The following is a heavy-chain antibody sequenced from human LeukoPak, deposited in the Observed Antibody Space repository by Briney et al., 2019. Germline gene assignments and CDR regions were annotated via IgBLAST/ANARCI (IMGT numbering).Heavy chain of an antibody. Sequence: ASVKVSCKASGYTFTSYDINWVRQATGQGLEWMGWMNPNSGNTGYAQKFQGRVTMTRNTSISTAYMELSSLRSEDTAVYYCAGGDYYDSSGYYKRTLVYWGQGTLVTVSS. CDR3: AGGDYYDSSGYYKRTLVY. CDR2: MNPNSGNT. V-gene: IGHV1-8*01. D-gene: IGHD3-22*01. J-gene: IGHJ4*02. CDR1: GYTFTSYD.